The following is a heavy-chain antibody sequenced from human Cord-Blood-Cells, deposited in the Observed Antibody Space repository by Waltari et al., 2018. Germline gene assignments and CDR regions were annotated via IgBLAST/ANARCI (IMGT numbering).Heavy chain of an antibody. V-gene: IGHV1-45*02. J-gene: IGHJ5*02. CDR3: ARLLVPAAKNWFDP. D-gene: IGHD2-2*01. CDR1: GYTFTYCS. CDR2: ITLYNGNI. Sequence: QVQLGQSEAEVKKPGASVKVSCKASGYTFTYCSLHWLQQAPGQGLERMRWITLYNGNINYAKKFQSRVTITRDMSLRTAYIELSSLRSEDSAVYYWARLLVPAAKNWFDPWGQGTLVTVSS.